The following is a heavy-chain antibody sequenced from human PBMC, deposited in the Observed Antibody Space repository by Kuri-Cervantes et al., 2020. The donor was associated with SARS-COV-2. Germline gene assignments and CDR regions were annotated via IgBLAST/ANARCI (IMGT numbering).Heavy chain of an antibody. Sequence: GESLKISCAAPGFTFSSYAMSWVRQAPGKGLEWVSGINWNGGSTGYADSVKGRFTISRDNAKNSLYLQMNSLRAEDTALYYCARDLGAAAGTSSAFDYWGQGTLVTVSS. CDR2: INWNGGST. V-gene: IGHV3-20*04. J-gene: IGHJ4*02. CDR1: GFTFSSYA. CDR3: ARDLGAAAGTSSAFDY. D-gene: IGHD6-13*01.